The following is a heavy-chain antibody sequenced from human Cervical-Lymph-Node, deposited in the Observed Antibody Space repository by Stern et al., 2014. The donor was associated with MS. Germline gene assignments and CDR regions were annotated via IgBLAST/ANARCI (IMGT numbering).Heavy chain of an antibody. D-gene: IGHD3-10*01. Sequence: QVQLVESGAEVRKPGASVRLSCKASGYIFTSDDINWVRQAPGPGLEWMGWLNPDSGDTGFDQKFRGRVTMTRDISTSTAYMKLRSLATEDTAVYYCTKARGHWGQGTQVTVSS. J-gene: IGHJ1*01. CDR3: TKARGH. CDR1: GYIFTSDD. V-gene: IGHV1-8*01. CDR2: LNPDSGDT.